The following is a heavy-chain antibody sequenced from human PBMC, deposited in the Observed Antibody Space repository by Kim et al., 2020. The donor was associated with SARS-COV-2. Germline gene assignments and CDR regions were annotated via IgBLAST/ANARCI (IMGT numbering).Heavy chain of an antibody. V-gene: IGHV3-30*02. Sequence: DERKKNYVDSVKGRFTFSRDNFRKMLYLQLNSLKPEDTAMYYCATGVDLDYWGQGTLVTVSS. CDR3: ATGVDLDY. J-gene: IGHJ4*02. CDR2: DERKK. D-gene: IGHD3-10*01.